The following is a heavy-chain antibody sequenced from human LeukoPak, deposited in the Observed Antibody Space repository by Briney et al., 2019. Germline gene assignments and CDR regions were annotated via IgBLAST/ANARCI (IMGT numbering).Heavy chain of an antibody. Sequence: PGGSLRLSCAASGFDFSNYWMTWVRQAPGKGLEWVGRSRDKAQSYTTEYAASVKGRFTISRDDSENSLYLQMNSLKTEDTAVYYCAKGYCGGGTCYSGFLWGQGTLVTVSS. CDR2: SRDKAQSYTT. CDR3: AKGYCGGGTCYSGFL. J-gene: IGHJ4*02. D-gene: IGHD2-15*01. V-gene: IGHV3-72*01. CDR1: GFDFSNYW.